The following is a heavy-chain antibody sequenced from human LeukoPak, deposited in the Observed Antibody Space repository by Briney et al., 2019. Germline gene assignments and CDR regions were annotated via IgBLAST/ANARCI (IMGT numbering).Heavy chain of an antibody. J-gene: IGHJ2*01. Sequence: GGSLRLSCAASGFAFDSFAMSWVRQAPGQGLAWVSAIGDSSSHTYYADSVKGRFTISRDNSKNTLYLQMNSLRAEDTAIYYCAKDRTVGASYWYFDLWGRGTLVTVSS. V-gene: IGHV3-23*01. CDR1: GFAFDSFA. CDR2: IGDSSSHT. CDR3: AKDRTVGASYWYFDL. D-gene: IGHD1-26*01.